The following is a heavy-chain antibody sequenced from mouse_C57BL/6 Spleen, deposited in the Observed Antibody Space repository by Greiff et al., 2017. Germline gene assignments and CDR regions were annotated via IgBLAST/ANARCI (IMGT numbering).Heavy chain of an antibody. J-gene: IGHJ4*01. Sequence: QVQLQQPGAELVMPGASVKLSCKASGYTFTSYWMHWVKQRPGQGLEWIGEIDPSDSYTNYNQKFKGKSTLTVDKSSSTAYMQLSSLTSEDSAVYYCARGLRGYSNSYAMDYWGQGTSVTVSS. D-gene: IGHD2-5*01. CDR1: GYTFTSYW. CDR2: IDPSDSYT. V-gene: IGHV1-69*01. CDR3: ARGLRGYSNSYAMDY.